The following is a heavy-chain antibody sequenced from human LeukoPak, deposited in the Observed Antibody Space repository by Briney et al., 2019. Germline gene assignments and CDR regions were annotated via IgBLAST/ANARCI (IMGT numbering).Heavy chain of an antibody. J-gene: IGHJ5*02. CDR3: AKGLYYKDRSGYPA. V-gene: IGHV3-30*02. CDR2: IGYDGSNK. CDR1: GFTFTNYG. Sequence: GGSLRLTCAASGFTFTNYGMHWVRQAPGKGLEWVAFIGYDGSNKYYADSVKGRFTVSRDKSKNTLYLQMNSLRTEDTAVYYCAKGLYYKDRSGYPAWGQGTLVTISS. D-gene: IGHD3-22*01.